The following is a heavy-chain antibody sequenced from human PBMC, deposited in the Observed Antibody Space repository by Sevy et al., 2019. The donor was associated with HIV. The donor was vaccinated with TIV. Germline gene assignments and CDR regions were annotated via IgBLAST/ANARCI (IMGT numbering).Heavy chain of an antibody. CDR3: ARGGSIAARLYYFDY. D-gene: IGHD6-6*01. J-gene: IGHJ4*02. Sequence: GGSLRLSCAASGFTFSSYSMNWVRQAPGKGLEWVSYISSSSTIYYADSVKGRFTISRDNAKNSLYMQMNSLRAEETAVYYCARGGSIAARLYYFDYWGQGTLVTVSS. V-gene: IGHV3-48*01. CDR2: ISSSSTI. CDR1: GFTFSSYS.